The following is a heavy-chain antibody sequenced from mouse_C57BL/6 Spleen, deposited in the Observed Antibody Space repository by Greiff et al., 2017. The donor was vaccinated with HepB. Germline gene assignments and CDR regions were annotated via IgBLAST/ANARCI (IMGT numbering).Heavy chain of an antibody. J-gene: IGHJ3*01. CDR1: GYTFTDYY. D-gene: IGHD2-1*01. CDR3: ARDSYGNYGWFAY. Sequence: VQLQQSGAELVRPGASVKLSCKASGYTFTDYYINWVKQRPGQGLEWIARIYPGSGNTYYNEKFKGKATLTAEKSSSTAYMQLSSLTSEDSAVYFCARDSYGNYGWFAYWGQGTLVTVSA. CDR2: IYPGSGNT. V-gene: IGHV1-76*01.